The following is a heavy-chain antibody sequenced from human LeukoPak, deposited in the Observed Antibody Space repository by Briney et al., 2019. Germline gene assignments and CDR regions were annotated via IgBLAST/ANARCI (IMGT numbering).Heavy chain of an antibody. D-gene: IGHD2-2*01. Sequence: GGCMRLSWAASGFTLDDYTMHWVRQAPGEGMGWVSLISWDGGSTYYADSVKGRFTISRDNSKNSLYLQMNSLRTEDTALYYCAKGVVPAVNYYYYYMDVWGKGTTVTVSS. CDR1: GFTLDDYT. CDR2: ISWDGGST. V-gene: IGHV3-43*01. J-gene: IGHJ6*03. CDR3: AKGVVPAVNYYYYYMDV.